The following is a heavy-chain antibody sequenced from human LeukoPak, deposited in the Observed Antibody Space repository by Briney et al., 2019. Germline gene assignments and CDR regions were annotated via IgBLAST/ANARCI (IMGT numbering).Heavy chain of an antibody. CDR3: ARAGANWDKYNWFDP. D-gene: IGHD7-27*01. V-gene: IGHV3-21*01. CDR1: GFTFSSYS. Sequence: PGGSLRLSCAASGFTFSSYSMNWVRQAPGKGLEWVSSISSSSSYIYYADSVKGRFTISRDNAKNSLYLQMNSLRAEDTAVYYCARAGANWDKYNWFDPWGQGTLVTVSS. CDR2: ISSSSSYI. J-gene: IGHJ5*02.